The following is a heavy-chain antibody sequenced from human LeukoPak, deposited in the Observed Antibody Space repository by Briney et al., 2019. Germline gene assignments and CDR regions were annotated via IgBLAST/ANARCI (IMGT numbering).Heavy chain of an antibody. V-gene: IGHV3-23*01. J-gene: IGHJ5*02. CDR3: AKDLRVAATQRPGWFDP. Sequence: GGSLRLSCAASGFTFSSYAMSWVRQAPGKGLEWVSAISGSGGSTYYADSVKGRFTISRDNPKNTLYLQMNSLRAEDTAVYYCAKDLRVAATQRPGWFDPWGQGTLVTVSS. D-gene: IGHD2-15*01. CDR2: ISGSGGST. CDR1: GFTFSSYA.